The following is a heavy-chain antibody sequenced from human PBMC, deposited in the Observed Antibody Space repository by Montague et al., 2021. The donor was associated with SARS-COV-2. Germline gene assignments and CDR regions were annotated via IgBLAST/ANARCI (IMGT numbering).Heavy chain of an antibody. J-gene: IGHJ4*02. CDR3: ARGHLSVSMIVVVFTSASYYFDY. CDR1: GGSFGDDH. CDR2: IKQSGRT. V-gene: IGHV4-34*01. D-gene: IGHD3-22*01. Sequence: SETLSLTCAVYGGSFGDDHWSWIRQPPGKGLEWIGDIKQSGRTNYNPSLKSRVTISVDTSKNQFPLKVTSLTAADTAVYFCARGHLSVSMIVVVFTSASYYFDYWGQGAQVTVSS.